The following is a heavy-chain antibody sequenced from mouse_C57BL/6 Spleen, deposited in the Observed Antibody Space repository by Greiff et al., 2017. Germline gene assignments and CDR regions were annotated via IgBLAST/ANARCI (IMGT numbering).Heavy chain of an antibody. J-gene: IGHJ3*01. CDR2: ISDGGSYT. CDR1: GFTFSSYA. Sequence: EVKLVESGGGLVKPGGSLKLSCAASGFTFSSYAMSWVRQTPEKRLEWVATISDGGSYTYYPDNVKGRFTISRDNAKNNLYLQMSHLKSEDTAIYYWAREAWFAYWGQGTLVTVSA. V-gene: IGHV5-4*01. CDR3: AREAWFAY.